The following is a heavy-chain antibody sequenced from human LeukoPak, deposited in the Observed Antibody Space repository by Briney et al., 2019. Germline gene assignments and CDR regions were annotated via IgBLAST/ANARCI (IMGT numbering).Heavy chain of an antibody. CDR1: GGSFSGYY. V-gene: IGHV4-34*01. CDR3: ARVVVGARGWLDP. CDR2: INHSGST. D-gene: IGHD1-26*01. Sequence: SETLSLTCAVYGGSFSGYYRSWIRQPPGKGLEWIGEINHSGSTNYNPSLKSRVTISVDTSKNQFSLKLSSVTAADTAVYYCARVVVGARGWLDPWGQGTLVTVSS. J-gene: IGHJ5*02.